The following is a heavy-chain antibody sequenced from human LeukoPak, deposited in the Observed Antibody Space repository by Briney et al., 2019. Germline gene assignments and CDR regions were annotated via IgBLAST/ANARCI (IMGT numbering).Heavy chain of an antibody. CDR2: IYNSGNN. CDR1: GGSISSGDYY. Sequence: SQTLSLTCTVSGGSISSGDYYRNWIRQPPGKGLEWIGYIYNSGNNHYDPSLKSRVTMSVDTSKNQFSLQLTSVTAADTAVYYCAREFWFGNAFDIWGRGTMVTVSS. CDR3: AREFWFGNAFDI. D-gene: IGHD3-10*01. J-gene: IGHJ3*02. V-gene: IGHV4-30-4*01.